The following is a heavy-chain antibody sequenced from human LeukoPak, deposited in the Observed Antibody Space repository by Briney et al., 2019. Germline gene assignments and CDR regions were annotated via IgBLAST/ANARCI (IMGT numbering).Heavy chain of an antibody. CDR3: ARGRVSSSTWYSTYYYFFYMDF. CDR1: DGSITMYY. Sequence: PSETLSLTCTVSDGSITMYYWTWIRQPPGKGLEWIGYVDHTGSTKFNPSLNGRVSISRDTSNNFFSLRLRSVTAADTAVYFCARGRVSSSTWYSTYYYFFYMDFWGKGTTVTVSS. J-gene: IGHJ6*03. D-gene: IGHD4-11*01. V-gene: IGHV4-59*01. CDR2: VDHTGST.